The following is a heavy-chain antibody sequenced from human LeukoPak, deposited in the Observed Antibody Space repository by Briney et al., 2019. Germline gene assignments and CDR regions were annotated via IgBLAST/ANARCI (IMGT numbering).Heavy chain of an antibody. V-gene: IGHV1-69*06. Sequence: ASVKVSCKASGGTFSSYAISWVRQAPGQGLEWMGGIIPIFGTANYAQKFQGRVTITADKSTSTAYMELSSLRSEDTAVYYCARAPAGHYDILTEDAFDIWGQGTMVTVSS. CDR1: GGTFSSYA. D-gene: IGHD3-9*01. CDR2: IIPIFGTA. J-gene: IGHJ3*02. CDR3: ARAPAGHYDILTEDAFDI.